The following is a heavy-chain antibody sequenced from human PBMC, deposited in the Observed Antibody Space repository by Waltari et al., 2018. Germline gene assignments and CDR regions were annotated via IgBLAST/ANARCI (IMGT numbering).Heavy chain of an antibody. D-gene: IGHD1-26*01. V-gene: IGHV1-69*05. CDR1: GGTFSSYA. J-gene: IGHJ6*02. CDR2: IIPIFGTA. Sequence: QVQLVQSGAEVKKPGSSVKVSCKASGGTFSSYAISWVRQAPGQGLEGMGGIIPIFGTANYAQKFQGRVTITTDESTSTAYMELSSLRSEDTAVYYCARLQKGARRGYYYYGMDVWGQGTTVTVSS. CDR3: ARLQKGARRGYYYYGMDV.